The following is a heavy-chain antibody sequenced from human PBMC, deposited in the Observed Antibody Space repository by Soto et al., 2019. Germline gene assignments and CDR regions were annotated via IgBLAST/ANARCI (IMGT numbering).Heavy chain of an antibody. CDR1: GFTFSNAW. CDR3: AKGVVVAATYFQH. D-gene: IGHD2-15*01. V-gene: IGHV3-15*07. J-gene: IGHJ1*01. CDR2: IKSKTDGGTT. Sequence: GGSLRLSCAASGFTFSNAWMNWVRQAPGKGLEWVGRIKSKTDGGTTDYAAPVKGRFTISRDNSKNTLYLQMNSLRAEDTAVYYCAKGVVVAATYFQHWGQGTLVTVSS.